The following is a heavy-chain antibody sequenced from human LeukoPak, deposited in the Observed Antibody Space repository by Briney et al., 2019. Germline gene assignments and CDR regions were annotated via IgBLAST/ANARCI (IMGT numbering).Heavy chain of an antibody. Sequence: SVKVSCKASGGTFSSYAISWVRQAPGQGLEWMGRIIPIFGIANYAQKFQGRVTITADKSTSTAYMELSSLRSEDTAVYYCARGERWNSGSYFDYWGQGTLVTVSS. CDR1: GGTFSSYA. D-gene: IGHD1-26*01. CDR2: IIPIFGIA. CDR3: ARGERWNSGSYFDY. V-gene: IGHV1-69*04. J-gene: IGHJ4*02.